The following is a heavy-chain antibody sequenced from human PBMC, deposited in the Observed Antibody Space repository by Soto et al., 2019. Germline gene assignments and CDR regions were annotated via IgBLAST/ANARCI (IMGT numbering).Heavy chain of an antibody. D-gene: IGHD6-6*01. CDR3: ARVWGIAARQGPLTFDY. J-gene: IGHJ4*02. Sequence: QLQLQESGPGLVKPSQTLSLTCTVSGGSISSGGYYWSWILQHPGKGLEWIGYIYYSGSTYYNPSLKSRVTISVDTSKNQFSLKLSSVTAADTAVYYCARVWGIAARQGPLTFDYWGQGTLVTVSS. CDR1: GGSISSGGYY. CDR2: IYYSGST. V-gene: IGHV4-31*03.